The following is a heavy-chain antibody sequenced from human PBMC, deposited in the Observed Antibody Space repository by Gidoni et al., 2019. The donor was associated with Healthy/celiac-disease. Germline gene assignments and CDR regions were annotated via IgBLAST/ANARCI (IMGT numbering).Heavy chain of an antibody. CDR1: GFTFSSYA. J-gene: IGHJ6*02. Sequence: EVQLLESGGGLVQPGGSLRLSCAASGFTFSSYAMSWVRQAPGKGLEWVSAISGSGGSTYYADSVKGRFTISRDNSKNTLYLQMNSLRAEDTAVYYCAKETYSSSIDYYYYGMDVWGQGTTVTVSS. CDR2: ISGSGGST. V-gene: IGHV3-23*01. CDR3: AKETYSSSIDYYYYGMDV. D-gene: IGHD6-13*01.